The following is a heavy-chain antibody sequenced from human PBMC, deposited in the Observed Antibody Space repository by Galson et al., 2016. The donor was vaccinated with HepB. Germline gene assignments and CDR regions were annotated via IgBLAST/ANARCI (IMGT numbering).Heavy chain of an antibody. CDR1: GFTFTDHF. V-gene: IGHV3-72*01. CDR2: SRKKGSRYSS. CDR3: ARLHYDGSIFHPFDC. J-gene: IGHJ4*02. D-gene: IGHD3-22*01. Sequence: SLRLSCAASGFTFTDHFVDWARQAPGKGLEWVGRSRKKGSRYSSEYAASVKGRFTMSRDDSQTPLYLQMNSLTTADTAVYYCARLHYDGSIFHPFDCWGQGTLVTVSS.